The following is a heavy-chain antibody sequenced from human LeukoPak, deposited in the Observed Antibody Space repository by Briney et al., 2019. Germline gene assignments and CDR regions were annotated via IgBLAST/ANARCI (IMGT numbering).Heavy chain of an antibody. CDR2: IYSGGST. J-gene: IGHJ4*02. CDR3: ATSGWWGYFDY. D-gene: IGHD6-19*01. Sequence: LGGSLRLSCAASGFTVSSNYMSWLRQAPGKGLEWVSIIYSGGSTYYADSVRGRFTISRDNSKNTLYLLTNSLRAEDTAVYYCATSGWWGYFDYWGQGTLVTVSS. CDR1: GFTVSSNY. V-gene: IGHV3-66*01.